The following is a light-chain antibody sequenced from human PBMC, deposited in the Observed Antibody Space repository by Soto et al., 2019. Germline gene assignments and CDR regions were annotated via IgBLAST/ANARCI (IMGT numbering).Light chain of an antibody. CDR1: QTITHW. CDR2: DAS. J-gene: IGKJ1*01. Sequence: DIQMTQSTSTLSASVGDSVTITCRASQTITHWLAWYQQRPGKAPKLLIYDASTLESGVPSRFSASGSGTDFPLTISCLQPDDFATYYCQQYNSFSQTFGPGTKVEIK. CDR3: QQYNSFSQT. V-gene: IGKV1-5*01.